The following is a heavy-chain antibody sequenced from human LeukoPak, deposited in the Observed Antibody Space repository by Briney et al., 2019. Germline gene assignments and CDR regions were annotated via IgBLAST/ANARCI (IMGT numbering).Heavy chain of an antibody. D-gene: IGHD1-14*01. CDR2: MNPNSGNT. Sequence: GASVKVSCKASGYTFTSYDINWVRQATGQGLEWMGWMNPNSGNTGYAQKFQGRVTITRNTSISTAYMELSSLRSEDTAVYYCARGKKGNRSPKNWFDPWGQGTLVTVSS. CDR1: GYTFTSYD. V-gene: IGHV1-8*03. J-gene: IGHJ5*02. CDR3: ARGKKGNRSPKNWFDP.